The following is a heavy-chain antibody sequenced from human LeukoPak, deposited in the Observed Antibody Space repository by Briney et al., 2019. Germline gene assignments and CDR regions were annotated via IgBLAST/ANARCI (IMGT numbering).Heavy chain of an antibody. CDR3: ARDRFDVAVAGSGYGYFDL. D-gene: IGHD6-19*01. CDR2: IYYSGST. Sequence: SETLSLTCTVSGGSISSYYWSWIRQPPGKGLEWIGYIYYSGSTNYNPSLKSRVTISVDTSKNQFSLKLSSVTAADTAVYYCARDRFDVAVAGSGYGYFDLWGRGTLVTVSS. J-gene: IGHJ2*01. V-gene: IGHV4-59*12. CDR1: GGSISSYY.